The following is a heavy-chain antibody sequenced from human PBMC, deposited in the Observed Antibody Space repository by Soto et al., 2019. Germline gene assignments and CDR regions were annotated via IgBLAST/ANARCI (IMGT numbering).Heavy chain of an antibody. D-gene: IGHD3-10*01. CDR1: GGSISSGDYY. V-gene: IGHV4-30-4*01. CDR2: IYYSGST. J-gene: IGHJ4*02. Sequence: SETLSLTCTVSGGSISSGDYYWSWIRQPPGKGLEWIGYIYYSGSTYYNPSLKSRVTISVDTSKNQFSLKLSSVTAADTAVYYCARGLLWFGELPIYYFDYWGQGTLVIVSS. CDR3: ARGLLWFGELPIYYFDY.